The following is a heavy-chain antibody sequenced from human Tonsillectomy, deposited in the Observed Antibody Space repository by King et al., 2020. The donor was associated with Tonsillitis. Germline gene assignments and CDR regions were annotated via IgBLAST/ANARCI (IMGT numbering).Heavy chain of an antibody. D-gene: IGHD4-23*01. CDR1: GGSFSGYY. CDR2: INHSGST. CDR3: ARDYGGNSGSGAFDI. J-gene: IGHJ3*02. V-gene: IGHV4-34*01. Sequence: VQLQQWGAGLLKPSETLSLTCAVYGGSFSGYYWSWIRQPPGKGLEWIGEINHSGSTNYNPSLKSRVTISVDTSKNQLSLKLSSVTAADTAVYYCARDYGGNSGSGAFDIWGQGTMVTVSS.